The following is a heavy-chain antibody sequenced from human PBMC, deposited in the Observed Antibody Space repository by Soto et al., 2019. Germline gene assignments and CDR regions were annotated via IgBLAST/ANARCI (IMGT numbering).Heavy chain of an antibody. J-gene: IGHJ4*02. V-gene: IGHV3-30*18. CDR1: GFTFRNYV. Sequence: QVQLVESGGGVVQPGRSLSLSCAASGFTFRNYVMHWVRQAPGKGLEWVAVISSDGSKKYYADAVKGRFTISRDNSKNKLYLQMNSLRIEDTAVYYCTKDRATHRNYWGQGTLVTVAS. D-gene: IGHD5-12*01. CDR3: TKDRATHRNY. CDR2: ISSDGSKK.